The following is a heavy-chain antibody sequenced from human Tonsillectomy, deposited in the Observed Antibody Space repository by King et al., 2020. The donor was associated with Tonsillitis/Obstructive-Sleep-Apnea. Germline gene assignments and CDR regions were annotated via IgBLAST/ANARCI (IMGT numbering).Heavy chain of an antibody. D-gene: IGHD1-26*01. CDR2: TRNKANSYTT. J-gene: IGHJ5*02. V-gene: IGHV3-72*01. CDR3: ARGVGKEGP. CDR1: GFTLSDHY. Sequence: VQLVESGGGLVQPGGSLRLSCAASGFTLSDHYMDWVRQAPVKGLEWVGRTRNKANSYTTEYSASVKGRFTISRDDSKNSLYLQMNSLKTEDAAVYYCARGVGKEGPWGQGTLVTVSS.